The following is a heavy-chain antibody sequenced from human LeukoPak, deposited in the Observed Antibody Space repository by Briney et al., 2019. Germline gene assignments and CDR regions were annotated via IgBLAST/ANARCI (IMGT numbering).Heavy chain of an antibody. CDR3: ARVGMGVRAATVTYYFDY. V-gene: IGHV4-34*09. D-gene: IGHD2-2*01. CDR1: GGSFSGYY. Sequence: PSETLSLTCAVYGGSFSGYYWSWIRQPPGKGLEWIGEISHSGSTYYNPSLKSRVTISVDTSKNQYSLKLSSLTAADTAGYYCARVGMGVRAATVTYYFDYWGEGTLVTVSS. J-gene: IGHJ4*02. CDR2: ISHSGST.